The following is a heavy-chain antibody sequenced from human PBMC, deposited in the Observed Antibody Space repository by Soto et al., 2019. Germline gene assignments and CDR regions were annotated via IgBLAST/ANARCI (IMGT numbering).Heavy chain of an antibody. CDR3: ARGPKDEILTGNYDGMDV. V-gene: IGHV1-18*01. D-gene: IGHD3-9*01. J-gene: IGHJ6*02. Sequence: QVQLVQSGAEVKKPGASVKVSCKASGYTFSSYGISWVRQAPGQGLAWMGWISAYNGNTNYAQKLQGRVTMTTDTSTSTAYMELRSLRSADPAVYYCARGPKDEILTGNYDGMDVWGQGTTVTVSS. CDR2: ISAYNGNT. CDR1: GYTFSSYG.